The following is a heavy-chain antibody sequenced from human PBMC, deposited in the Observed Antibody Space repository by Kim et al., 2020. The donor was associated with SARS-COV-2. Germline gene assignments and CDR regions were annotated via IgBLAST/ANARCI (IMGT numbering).Heavy chain of an antibody. J-gene: IGHJ6*02. D-gene: IGHD3-10*01. CDR2: MNPNSGNT. V-gene: IGHV1-8*01. Sequence: ASVKVSCKASGYTFTSYDINWVRQATGQGLEWMGWMNPNSGNTGYAQKFQGRVTMTRNTSISTAYMELSSLRSEDTAVYYCARSSRITMVQGVIINYYYGMDDWGQGTTVTVSS. CDR3: ARSSRITMVQGVIINYYYGMDD. CDR1: GYTFTSYD.